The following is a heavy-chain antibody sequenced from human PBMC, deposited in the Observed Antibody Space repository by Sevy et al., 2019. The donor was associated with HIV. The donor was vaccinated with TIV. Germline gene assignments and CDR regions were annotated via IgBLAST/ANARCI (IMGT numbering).Heavy chain of an antibody. V-gene: IGHV4-38-2*02. CDR3: ARVRYGDYITAQRNYYYGMDV. Sequence: SETLSLTYTVSGYSISSGYYWGWIRQPPGKGLEWIGSIYHSGSTYYNPSLKSRVTISVDTSKNQFSLKLSSVTAADTAVYYCARVRYGDYITAQRNYYYGMDVWGQGTTVTVSS. CDR1: GYSISSGYY. CDR2: IYHSGST. J-gene: IGHJ6*02. D-gene: IGHD4-17*01.